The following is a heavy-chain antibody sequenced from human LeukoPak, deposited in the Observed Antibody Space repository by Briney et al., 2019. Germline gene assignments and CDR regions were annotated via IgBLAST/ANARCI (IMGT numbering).Heavy chain of an antibody. J-gene: IGHJ5*02. CDR3: ARVLRIFDRVTVAGSKFDP. Sequence: SETLSLTCTVSGGSISSSSYSWGWIRQPPGKGLEWIGSIYYSGSTYYNPSLKSRVTISVDTSKNQFSLKPSSVTAADTAVYYCARVLRIFDRVTVAGSKFDPWGQGTLVTVSS. CDR2: IYYSGST. V-gene: IGHV4-39*01. CDR1: GGSISSSSYS. D-gene: IGHD6-19*01.